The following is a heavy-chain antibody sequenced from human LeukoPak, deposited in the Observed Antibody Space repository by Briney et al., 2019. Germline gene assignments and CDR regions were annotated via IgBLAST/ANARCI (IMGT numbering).Heavy chain of an antibody. CDR2: INDSGTT. V-gene: IGHV4-34*01. CDR3: ARVYGDYIVY. D-gene: IGHD4-17*01. CDR1: GGSFSGYQ. Sequence: SETLSLTCAVYGGSFSGYQWTWIRQSPGKGLEWIGEINDSGTTNYNPSLKSRVTMSVDPSKNQFSLKLKSVTAADMAVYYCARVYGDYIVYWGQGTLVTVSS. J-gene: IGHJ4*02.